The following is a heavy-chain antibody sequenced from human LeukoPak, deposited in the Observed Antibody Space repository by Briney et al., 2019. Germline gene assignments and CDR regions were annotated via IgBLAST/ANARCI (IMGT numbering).Heavy chain of an antibody. CDR3: PEKRDYGDYIFDY. D-gene: IGHD4-17*01. V-gene: IGHV1-69*04. J-gene: IGHJ4*02. CDR2: IIPILGIA. Sequence: GSSVKVSCKASGGTFSSYAISWVRQAPGQGLEWMGRIIPILGIANYAQKFQGRVTITADKSTSTAYMELSSLRSEDTAVYYCPEKRDYGDYIFDYWGQGTLVTVSS. CDR1: GGTFSSYA.